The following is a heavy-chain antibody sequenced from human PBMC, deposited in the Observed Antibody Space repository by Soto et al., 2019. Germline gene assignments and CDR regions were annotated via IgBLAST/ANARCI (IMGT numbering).Heavy chain of an antibody. V-gene: IGHV4-39*01. CDR3: ASLLLSPWYYYDSSGYNWFDP. D-gene: IGHD3-22*01. J-gene: IGHJ5*02. Sequence: QLQLQESGPGLVKPSETLSLTCTVSGGSISSSSYYWGWIRQPPGKGLEWIGRIYYSGSTYYNPSLKSRVTISVDTSKNQFSLKLSSVTAADTAVYYCASLLLSPWYYYDSSGYNWFDPWGQGTLVTVSS. CDR1: GGSISSSSYY. CDR2: IYYSGST.